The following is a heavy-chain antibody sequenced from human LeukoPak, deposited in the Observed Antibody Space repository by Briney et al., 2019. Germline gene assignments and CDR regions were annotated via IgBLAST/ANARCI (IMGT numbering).Heavy chain of an antibody. D-gene: IGHD6-13*01. V-gene: IGHV4-34*01. CDR1: GGSFSGYY. CDR3: ARDSRWVVAAAGTFYYGMDV. CDR2: INHSGST. J-gene: IGHJ6*02. Sequence: SETLSLTCAVYGGSFSGYYWSWIRQPPGKGLEWIGEINHSGSTNYNPSFKSRVTISVDTSKNQFSLKLSSVTAADTAVYYCARDSRWVVAAAGTFYYGMDVWGQGTTVTVSS.